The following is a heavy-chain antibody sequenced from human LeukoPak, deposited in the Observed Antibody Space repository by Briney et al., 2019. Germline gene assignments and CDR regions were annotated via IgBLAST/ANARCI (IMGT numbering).Heavy chain of an antibody. Sequence: SETLSPTCTVSGGSISSYYWSWIRQPAGKGLEWIGRIFTSGSTNYNPSLKSRVTISVDKSKNHFSLKLSSVTAADTAVYYCARDTAIQQNYYYYYMDVWGKGTTVTVSS. V-gene: IGHV4-4*07. CDR1: GGSISSYY. CDR2: IFTSGST. CDR3: ARDTAIQQNYYYYYMDV. D-gene: IGHD5-18*01. J-gene: IGHJ6*03.